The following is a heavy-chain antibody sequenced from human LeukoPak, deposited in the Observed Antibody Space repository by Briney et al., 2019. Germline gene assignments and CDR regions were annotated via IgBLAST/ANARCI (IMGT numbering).Heavy chain of an antibody. V-gene: IGHV3-21*01. CDR2: ISGSGDTT. D-gene: IGHD3-3*01. J-gene: IGHJ5*02. CDR3: ARDGTSQGTPDLNWFDP. Sequence: GGSLRLSCAASGFTFSSYGMTWVRQAPGKGLEWVSGISGSGDTTYYADSVKGRFTISRDNAKNSLYLQMNSLRAEDTAVYYCARDGTSQGTPDLNWFDPWGQGTLVTVSS. CDR1: GFTFSSYG.